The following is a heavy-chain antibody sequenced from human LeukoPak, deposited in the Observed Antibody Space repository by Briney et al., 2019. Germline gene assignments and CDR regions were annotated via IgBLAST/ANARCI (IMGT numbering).Heavy chain of an antibody. J-gene: IGHJ6*02. D-gene: IGHD4-17*01. CDR3: TTHPTTVTTWDYYYYGMDV. CDR2: IKSKTDGGTT. V-gene: IGHV3-15*01. CDR1: GFTFSNAW. Sequence: GGSLRLSCAASGFTFSNAWMSWVRQAPGKGLEWVGRIKSKTDGGTTDYAAPVKGRFTISRDDSKNTLYLQMNSLKTEDTAVYYCTTHPTTVTTWDYYYYGMDVWGQGTTVTVSS.